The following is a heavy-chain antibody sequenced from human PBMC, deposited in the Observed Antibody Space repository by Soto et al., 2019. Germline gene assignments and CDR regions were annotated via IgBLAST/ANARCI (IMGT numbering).Heavy chain of an antibody. CDR3: ARAPSSSWIVY. J-gene: IGHJ4*02. CDR1: GFTFSSYG. V-gene: IGHV3-30*03. CDR2: VSYDGSNK. D-gene: IGHD6-13*01. Sequence: QVQLVESGGGVVQPGRSLRLSCAASGFTFSSYGLHWVRQAPGTGLEWVAVVSYDGSNKYYADSVKGRFTISRDNSNNTLYLQRNSLRAEYTAVYYCARAPSSSWIVYWGQGTLVTVSS.